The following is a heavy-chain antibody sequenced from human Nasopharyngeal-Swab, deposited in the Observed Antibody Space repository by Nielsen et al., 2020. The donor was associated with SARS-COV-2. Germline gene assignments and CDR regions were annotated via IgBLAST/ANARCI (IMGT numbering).Heavy chain of an antibody. CDR1: GFIFSASA. CDR3: AKGVEQWLVAGNLFDP. J-gene: IGHJ5*02. D-gene: IGHD6-19*01. Sequence: GGSLRLSCAASGFIFSASAIHWVRQAPGKGLEWVSVISGSGATTYHADSVKGRFTISRDNSQNTVYLQMNNLRVEDTARYYCAKGVEQWLVAGNLFDPWGQGTMVTVSS. CDR2: ISGSGATT. V-gene: IGHV3-23*01.